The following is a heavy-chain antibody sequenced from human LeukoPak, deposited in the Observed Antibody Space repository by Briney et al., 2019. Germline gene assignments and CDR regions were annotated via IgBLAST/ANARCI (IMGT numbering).Heavy chain of an antibody. Sequence: GGSLRLSCAASGFTFSSYWMSWVRQAPGKGLEWVANIKQDGSEKYYVDSVKGRFTISRDNAKNSLYLQMNSLRAEDTAVYYCARGMIAVAGNFDYWGQGTLVTVSS. CDR1: GFTFSSYW. CDR3: ARGMIAVAGNFDY. D-gene: IGHD6-19*01. CDR2: IKQDGSEK. V-gene: IGHV3-7*01. J-gene: IGHJ4*02.